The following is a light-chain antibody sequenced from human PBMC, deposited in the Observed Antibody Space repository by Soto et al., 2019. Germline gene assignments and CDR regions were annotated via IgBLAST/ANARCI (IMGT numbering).Light chain of an antibody. CDR3: QQYGSSQT. CDR1: QSVSSY. V-gene: IGKV3-20*01. CDR2: GVS. J-gene: IGKJ3*01. Sequence: EIILTQSPDTLSLSPGERATLSCRASQSVSSYLAWYQQKPGQAPRLLIYGVSSRASGIPDRFSGSGSGTDFTLTISRLEPEDFAVYYCQQYGSSQTFGPGTKVDIK.